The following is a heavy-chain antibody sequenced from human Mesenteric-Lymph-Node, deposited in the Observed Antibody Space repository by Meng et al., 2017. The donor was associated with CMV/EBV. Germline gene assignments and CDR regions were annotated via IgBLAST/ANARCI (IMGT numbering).Heavy chain of an antibody. CDR1: GFTFSSYS. D-gene: IGHD3-10*01. V-gene: IGHV3-48*04. Sequence: GGSLRLSCAASGFTFSSYSMNWVRQAPGKGLEWVSYISSSTSTMNYADSVKGRFTISRDNAKNSLYLQMNDLRPEDTAVYYCARSLGSFYAMDVWGQGTTVTVSS. CDR3: ARSLGSFYAMDV. CDR2: ISSSTSTM. J-gene: IGHJ6*02.